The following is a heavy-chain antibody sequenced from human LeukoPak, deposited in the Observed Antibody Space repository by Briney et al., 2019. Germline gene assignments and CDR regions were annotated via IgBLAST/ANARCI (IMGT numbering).Heavy chain of an antibody. CDR3: ARESSIVGGT. D-gene: IGHD1-26*01. Sequence: SETLSLTCTVSGGSISSSSYYWGWIRQPPGKGLEWVGSIYYSGSTYYNPSLKSRVTISVDTSKNPSSLKLSSVTAADTAVYYCARESSIVGGTWGQGTLVTVSS. CDR1: GGSISSSSYY. J-gene: IGHJ5*02. CDR2: IYYSGST. V-gene: IGHV4-39*02.